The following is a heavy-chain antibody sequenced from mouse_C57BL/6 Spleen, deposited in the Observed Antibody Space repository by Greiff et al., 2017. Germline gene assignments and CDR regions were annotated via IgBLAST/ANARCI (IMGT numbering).Heavy chain of an antibody. CDR2: IHPNSGST. CDR3: AREDYSNYGYAMDY. Sequence: QVQLQQPGAELVKPGASVKLSCKASGYTFTSYWMHWVKQRPGQGLEWIGMIHPNSGSTNYNEKFKSKATLTVDKSSSTAYMQLSSLTSEDSAVDYCAREDYSNYGYAMDYWGQGTSVTVSS. D-gene: IGHD2-5*01. V-gene: IGHV1-64*01. CDR1: GYTFTSYW. J-gene: IGHJ4*01.